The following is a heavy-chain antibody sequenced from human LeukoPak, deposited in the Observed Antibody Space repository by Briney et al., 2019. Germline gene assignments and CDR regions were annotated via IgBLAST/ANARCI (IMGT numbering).Heavy chain of an antibody. J-gene: IGHJ4*02. CDR2: IYPADSDT. D-gene: IGHD5-24*01. V-gene: IGHV5-51*01. Sequence: GESLKISCQGSGYTFSTHWIGWVRQMPGKGLEWMGIIYPADSDTRYSPSFQGQVTISADKSTSTAYLQWSSLKASDTAMYYCARQDGRALYYFDYWGQGTLVTVSS. CDR3: ARQDGRALYYFDY. CDR1: GYTFSTHW.